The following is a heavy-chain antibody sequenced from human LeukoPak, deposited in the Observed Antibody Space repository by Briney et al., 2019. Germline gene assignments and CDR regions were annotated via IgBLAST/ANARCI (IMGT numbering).Heavy chain of an antibody. CDR1: GFAFSSYE. CDR3: AELGITMIGGV. J-gene: IGHJ6*04. D-gene: IGHD3-10*02. CDR2: ISSSGSTI. V-gene: IGHV3-48*03. Sequence: GGSLRLSCAASGFAFSSYEMNWVRQAPGKGLEWVSYISSSGSTIYYADSVKGRFTISRDNAKNSLYLQMNSLRAEDTAVYYCAELGITMIGGVWGKGTTVTVSS.